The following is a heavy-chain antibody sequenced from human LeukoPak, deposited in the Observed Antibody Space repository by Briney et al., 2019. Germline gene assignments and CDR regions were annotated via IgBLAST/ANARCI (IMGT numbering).Heavy chain of an antibody. J-gene: IGHJ4*02. Sequence: GGSLRLSCAVSGFTSSTYWMSWVRPAPGKGLEWVANIKEDGSEKYYVDSVKGRFTISRDNTQNSLYLQMNSLRAEDTVVYYCAGCVAVAGFSERSYWGRGTLVTVSS. CDR3: AGCVAVAGFSERSY. V-gene: IGHV3-7*01. D-gene: IGHD6-19*01. CDR2: IKEDGSEK. CDR1: GFTSSTYW.